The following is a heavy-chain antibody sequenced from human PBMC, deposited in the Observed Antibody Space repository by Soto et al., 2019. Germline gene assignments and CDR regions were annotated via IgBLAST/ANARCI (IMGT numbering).Heavy chain of an antibody. CDR3: AREVEGSYSPADF. J-gene: IGHJ4*02. CDR2: VSSYNGNT. Sequence: GPEVKKPGASVTVSCRTSGYTFTDHGIDWVRQAPGQGLEWVGWVSSYNGNTNYAYNLKDRVIMTTDASTSTAYMELRGLRSDDTAVYYCAREVEGSYSPADFWGQGTPVTVSS. V-gene: IGHV1-18*01. D-gene: IGHD3-10*01. CDR1: GYTFTDHG.